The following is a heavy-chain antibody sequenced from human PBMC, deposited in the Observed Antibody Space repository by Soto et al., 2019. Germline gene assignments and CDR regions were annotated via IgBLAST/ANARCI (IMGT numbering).Heavy chain of an antibody. Sequence: GGSLRLSFEASGFMYNSYAMSWVRQSPGKGLEWVSAIGGGGGIAKYADSVRGRFTISRDNSKNTLYLQMNSLRAEDTAVYYCAKDQGYYYDATGYFVDHWGQGTLVTVSS. CDR2: IGGGGGIA. J-gene: IGHJ4*02. CDR3: AKDQGYYYDATGYFVDH. D-gene: IGHD3-22*01. V-gene: IGHV3-23*01. CDR1: GFMYNSYA.